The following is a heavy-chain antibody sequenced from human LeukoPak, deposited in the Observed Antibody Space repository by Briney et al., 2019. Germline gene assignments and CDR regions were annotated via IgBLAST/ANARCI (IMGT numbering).Heavy chain of an antibody. J-gene: IGHJ4*02. D-gene: IGHD6-19*01. CDR1: GYTFTSYG. CDR2: ISAYNGNT. Sequence: ASVKVSCKASGYTFTSYGISWVRQAPGQGLEWMGWISAYNGNTNYAQKLQGRVTITTDTSTSTAYMELRSLRSDDTAVYYCARVARFSSGWYFDYWGQGTLVTVSS. CDR3: ARVARFSSGWYFDY. V-gene: IGHV1-18*01.